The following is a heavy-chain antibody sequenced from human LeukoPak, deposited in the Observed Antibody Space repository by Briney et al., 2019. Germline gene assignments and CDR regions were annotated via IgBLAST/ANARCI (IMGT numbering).Heavy chain of an antibody. J-gene: IGHJ4*02. CDR3: TTLSNDVLY. D-gene: IGHD4-11*01. V-gene: IGHV3-15*01. Sequence: SGGSLRLSCAASGFTFHNAWMTWVRQAPGKGLEWVGRMKSNRDGETSDYAAPVKGRFTISRDDSKNTLYLHMNSLRAKDTAVYYCTTLSNDVLYWGQETLVTVS. CDR1: GFTFHNAW. CDR2: MKSNRDGETS.